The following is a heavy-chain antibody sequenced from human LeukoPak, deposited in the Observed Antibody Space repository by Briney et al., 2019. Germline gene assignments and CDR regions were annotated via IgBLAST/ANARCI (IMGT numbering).Heavy chain of an antibody. Sequence: PSETLSLSCTVSGGSISSYYWSWIRQPAGKGLEWIGRIYTSGSTNYNPSLKSRVTMSVDTSKNQFSLKLSSVTAADTAVYYCARDPYCSSTSCYSGDAFDIWGQGTMVTVSS. V-gene: IGHV4-4*07. CDR1: GGSISSYY. CDR2: IYTSGST. D-gene: IGHD2-2*01. CDR3: ARDPYCSSTSCYSGDAFDI. J-gene: IGHJ3*02.